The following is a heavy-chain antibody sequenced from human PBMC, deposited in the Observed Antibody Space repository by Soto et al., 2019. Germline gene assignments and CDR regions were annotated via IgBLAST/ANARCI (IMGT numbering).Heavy chain of an antibody. Sequence: GGSLRLSCAASGFTFDDYAMHWVRQAPGKGLEWVSGISWNSGSIGYADSVKGRFTISRDNAKNSLYLQMNSLRAEDTALYYCAKDITGGYCSGGSCYLVAFDIWGQGTMVTVSS. CDR2: ISWNSGSI. D-gene: IGHD2-15*01. CDR3: AKDITGGYCSGGSCYLVAFDI. J-gene: IGHJ3*02. V-gene: IGHV3-9*01. CDR1: GFTFDDYA.